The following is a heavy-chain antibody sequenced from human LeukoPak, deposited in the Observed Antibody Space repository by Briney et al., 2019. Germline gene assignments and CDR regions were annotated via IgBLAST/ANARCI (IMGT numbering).Heavy chain of an antibody. Sequence: GGSLRLSCAASGFIFNTKYMSWVRQAPGKGLDWVSVIYSGGSTYYADSVKGRFTISRDNSKNTLYLQMNSLRAEDTAVYYCARDVVAAAGTGAFDIWGQGTMVTVSS. J-gene: IGHJ3*02. CDR1: GFIFNTKY. CDR3: ARDVVAAAGTGAFDI. D-gene: IGHD6-13*01. V-gene: IGHV3-53*01. CDR2: IYSGGST.